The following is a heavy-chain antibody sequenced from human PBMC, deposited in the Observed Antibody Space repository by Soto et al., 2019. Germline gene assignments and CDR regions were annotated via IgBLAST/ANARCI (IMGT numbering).Heavy chain of an antibody. J-gene: IGHJ4*02. V-gene: IGHV3-23*01. CDR3: AKRPGIAADGSFDY. CDR2: IGGRDSRT. Sequence: PGGSLRLSCAASGFTFSSYAMSWVRQVPGQGLERVSTIGGRDSRTYYPDSVKGRFTISRDNSKNTLYLQMNTLRPEDTAMFYCAKRPGIAADGSFDYWGQGALVTVSS. D-gene: IGHD6-13*01. CDR1: GFTFSSYA.